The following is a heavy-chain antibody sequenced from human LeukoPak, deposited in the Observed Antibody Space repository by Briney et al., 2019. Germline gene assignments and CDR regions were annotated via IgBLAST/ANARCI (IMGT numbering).Heavy chain of an antibody. CDR3: ARGGYSNRNWFDP. CDR1: GGTFSSYA. V-gene: IGHV1-69*01. D-gene: IGHD6-13*01. J-gene: IGHJ5*02. Sequence: SVKVSCKASGGTFSSYAISWVRQAPGQGLEWMGGIIPIFGTANYAQKFQGRVTITADESTSTAYMELSSLRSEDTAVYYCARGGYSNRNWFDPWGQGTLVTVSS. CDR2: IIPIFGTA.